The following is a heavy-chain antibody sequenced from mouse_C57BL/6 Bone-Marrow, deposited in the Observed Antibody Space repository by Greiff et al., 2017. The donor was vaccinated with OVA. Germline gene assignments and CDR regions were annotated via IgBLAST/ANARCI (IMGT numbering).Heavy chain of an antibody. V-gene: IGHV1-72*01. CDR2: IDPNSGGT. J-gene: IGHJ1*03. CDR3: ARYDTTVVAHWYFDV. CDR1: GYTFTSYW. D-gene: IGHD1-1*01. Sequence: QVQLKQPGAELVKPGASVKLSCKASGYTFTSYWMHWVKQRPGRGLEWIGRIDPNSGGTKYNEKFKSKATLTVDKPSSTAYMQLSSLTSEDSAVYYCARYDTTVVAHWYFDVWGTGTTVTVSS.